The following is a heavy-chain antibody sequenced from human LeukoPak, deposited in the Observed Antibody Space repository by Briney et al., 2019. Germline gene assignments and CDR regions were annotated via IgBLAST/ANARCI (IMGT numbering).Heavy chain of an antibody. CDR3: ARDIPKRGRAFDI. CDR2: ISSSSSYI. Sequence: GGSLRLSCAASGFTFSSYSMNWVRQAPGKGLEWVSSISSSSSYIYYADSVKGRFTISRDNAKNSLYLQMNSLRAEDTAVYYCARDIPKRGRAFDIWGQGTMVTVSS. J-gene: IGHJ3*02. D-gene: IGHD3-10*01. V-gene: IGHV3-21*01. CDR1: GFTFSSYS.